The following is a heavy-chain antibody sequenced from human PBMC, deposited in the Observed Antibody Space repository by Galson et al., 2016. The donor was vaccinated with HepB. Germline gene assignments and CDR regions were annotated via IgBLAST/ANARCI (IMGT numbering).Heavy chain of an antibody. J-gene: IGHJ4*02. CDR1: GFTFSSYW. CDR3: AKEDNIAGATTINN. V-gene: IGHV3-74*03. CDR2: INNDGSNT. D-gene: IGHD1-26*01. Sequence: SLRLSCAASGFTFSSYWMNWVRQAPGKGLVWVSRINNDGSNTTYADSVKGRFTISRDNAKNTLYLQMNSLRAEDTAVYYCAKEDNIAGATTINNWGQGTLVTVSS.